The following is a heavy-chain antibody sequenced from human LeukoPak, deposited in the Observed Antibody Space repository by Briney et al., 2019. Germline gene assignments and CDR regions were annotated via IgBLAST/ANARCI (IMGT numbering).Heavy chain of an antibody. V-gene: IGHV4-4*02. Sequence: KASETLSLTCAVSGGSISSSNWWSWVRQPPGKGLEWIGEIYHSGSTNYNPSLKSRVTISVDKSKNQFSLKLSSVTAADTAVYYCARDPKSIVGATYAFDIWGQGTMVTVSS. D-gene: IGHD1-26*01. J-gene: IGHJ3*02. CDR2: IYHSGST. CDR3: ARDPKSIVGATYAFDI. CDR1: GGSISSSNW.